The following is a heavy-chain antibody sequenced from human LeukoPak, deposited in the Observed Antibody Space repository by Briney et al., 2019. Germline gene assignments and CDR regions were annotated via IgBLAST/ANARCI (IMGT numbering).Heavy chain of an antibody. J-gene: IGHJ4*02. V-gene: IGHV3-21*01. CDR2: ISSSSSYI. D-gene: IGHD2-15*01. Sequence: GGSLRLSCAASGFTFSSYSINWVRQAPGKGLEWVSSISSSSSYIYYADSVKGRFTISRGNAKNSLYLQMNSLRAEDTAVYYCASVTLRYCSGGSCYPDYWGQGTLVTVSS. CDR1: GFTFSSYS. CDR3: ASVTLRYCSGGSCYPDY.